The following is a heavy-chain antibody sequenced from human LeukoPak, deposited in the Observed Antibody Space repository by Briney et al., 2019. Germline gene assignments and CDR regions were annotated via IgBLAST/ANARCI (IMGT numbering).Heavy chain of an antibody. CDR1: GFIFSSYA. V-gene: IGHV3-23*01. Sequence: PGGSLRLSCAASGFIFSSYAMSWVRQAPGKGLEWVSAISGSGGSTYYADSVKGRFTISRDNSKNTLYLQMNSLRAEDTAVYYCARSGYYEEGVDYWGQGTLVTVSS. CDR2: ISGSGGST. CDR3: ARSGYYEEGVDY. J-gene: IGHJ4*02. D-gene: IGHD3-3*01.